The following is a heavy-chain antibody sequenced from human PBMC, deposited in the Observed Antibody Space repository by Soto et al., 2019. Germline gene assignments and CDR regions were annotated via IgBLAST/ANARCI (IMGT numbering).Heavy chain of an antibody. CDR2: INHSGST. V-gene: IGHV4-34*01. Sequence: PSETLSLTCVVYGGSFSGHFWSWIRQPPGKGLEWIGEINHSGSTNYNPSLKSRVTISVDTSKNQFSMKLSSVTAADTAVYFCARGRFCLTGRCFPNWFDSWGQGTLVTVSS. CDR1: GGSFSGHF. CDR3: ARGRFCLTGRCFPNWFDS. J-gene: IGHJ5*01. D-gene: IGHD7-27*01.